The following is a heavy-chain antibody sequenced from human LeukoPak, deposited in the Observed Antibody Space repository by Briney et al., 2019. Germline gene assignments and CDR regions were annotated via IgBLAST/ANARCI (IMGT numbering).Heavy chain of an antibody. J-gene: IGHJ4*02. CDR1: GGTFSSYA. V-gene: IGHV1-2*02. D-gene: IGHD3-22*01. CDR3: ARETHYYDSSGYYHTPFDY. CDR2: INPNSGGT. Sequence: ASVKVSCKASGGTFSSYAISWVRQAPGQGLEWMGWINPNSGGTNYAQKFQGRVTMTRDTSISTAYMELSRLRSDDTAVYYCARETHYYDSSGYYHTPFDYWGQGTLVTVSS.